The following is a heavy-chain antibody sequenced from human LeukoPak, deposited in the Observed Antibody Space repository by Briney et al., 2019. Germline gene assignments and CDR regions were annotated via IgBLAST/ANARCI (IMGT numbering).Heavy chain of an antibody. J-gene: IGHJ4*02. D-gene: IGHD7-27*01. CDR2: SYYSGST. Sequence: PSQTLSLTCTVSGGSIRSGGYYWSWIRQHPGKGLEWIGYSYYSGSTYYNPSLKSRVTISVDTSKNQFSLKLSSVTAADTAVYYCARDSAGHWVDFDYWGQGTLVTVSS. CDR3: ARDSAGHWVDFDY. V-gene: IGHV4-31*03. CDR1: GGSIRSGGYY.